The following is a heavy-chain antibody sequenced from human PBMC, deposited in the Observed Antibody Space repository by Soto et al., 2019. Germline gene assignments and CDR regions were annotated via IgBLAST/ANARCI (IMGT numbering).Heavy chain of an antibody. D-gene: IGHD1-26*01. J-gene: IGHJ4*02. CDR2: IYWNDDK. Sequence: QITLKDSGPTLVKPTQTLTLTCTFSGFSLSTSGVGVGWIRQPPGKALEGLALIYWNDDKRYSPSLKSRLTITNDTSKSLGVLTMTNMDPVDTATYYCAHRLAAGGSHQLVPRLSYIFDYWGQGTLVTVSS. V-gene: IGHV2-5*01. CDR1: GFSLSTSGVG. CDR3: AHRLAAGGSHQLVPRLSYIFDY.